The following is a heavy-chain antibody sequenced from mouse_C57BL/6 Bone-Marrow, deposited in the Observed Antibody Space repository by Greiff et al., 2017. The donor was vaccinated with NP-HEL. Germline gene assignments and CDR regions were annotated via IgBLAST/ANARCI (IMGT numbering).Heavy chain of an antibody. CDR1: GYTFTDYY. V-gene: IGHV1-26*01. Sequence: EVQLQQSGPELVKPGASVKISCKASGYTFTDYYMNWVKQSHGKSLEWIGDINPNNGGTSYNQQFKGKATLTVDKSSSTAYMELRSLTSEDSAVYYCAREGGITTGDFDYWGQGTTLTVSS. CDR2: INPNNGGT. D-gene: IGHD1-1*01. J-gene: IGHJ2*01. CDR3: AREGGITTGDFDY.